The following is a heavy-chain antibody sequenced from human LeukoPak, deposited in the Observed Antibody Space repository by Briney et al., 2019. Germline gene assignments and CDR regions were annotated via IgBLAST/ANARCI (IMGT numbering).Heavy chain of an antibody. V-gene: IGHV4-4*07. D-gene: IGHD6-13*01. CDR2: IYTSGST. Sequence: SETLSLTCTVSGGSISSYYWGWIRQPAGKGLEWIGRIYTSGSTNYNPSLKSRVTMSVDTSKNQFSLKLTSVTAADTAVYYCARGGDGSTWDAYYFDYWGQGTQVTVSS. CDR3: ARGGDGSTWDAYYFDY. J-gene: IGHJ4*02. CDR1: GGSISSYY.